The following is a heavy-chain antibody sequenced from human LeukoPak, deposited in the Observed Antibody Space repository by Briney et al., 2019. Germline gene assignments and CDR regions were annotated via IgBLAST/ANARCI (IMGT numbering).Heavy chain of an antibody. Sequence: SETLSLTCAVYGGSFSGYYWSWIRQPPGKGLEWIGEINHGGSTNYNPSLKSRVTISVDTSKNQFSLKLSSVTAADTALYYCARGYSSSSVLGYYYYYMDVWGKGTTVTVSS. V-gene: IGHV4-34*01. CDR3: ARGYSSSSVLGYYYYYMDV. CDR1: GGSFSGYY. D-gene: IGHD6-6*01. J-gene: IGHJ6*03. CDR2: INHGGST.